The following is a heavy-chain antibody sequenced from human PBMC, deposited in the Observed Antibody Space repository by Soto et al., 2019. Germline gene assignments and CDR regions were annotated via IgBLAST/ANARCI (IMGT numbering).Heavy chain of an antibody. V-gene: IGHV3-21*01. CDR2: ISSTTNYI. CDR3: AREAEDLTSDFDV. CDR1: GFTFTRYI. Sequence: GGSLRLSYAASGFTFTRYIMNWLRQAPRKVLEWVSSISSTTNYIYYADSMKGRFTVSRDNAKNSVYLEMNSLSAEDTAVYYCAREAEDLTSDFDVWGQGSMVTVSS. J-gene: IGHJ4*02.